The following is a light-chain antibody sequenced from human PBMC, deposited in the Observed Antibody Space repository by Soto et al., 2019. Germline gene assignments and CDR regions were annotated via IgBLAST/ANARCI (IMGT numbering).Light chain of an antibody. CDR3: HQYYSYHT. V-gene: IGKV1-5*01. Sequence: DIQLTQSPSSLSASVGDRVTITCRASQGLSSWLAWYQQKPGKAPKLLIYDASSLESGVPSRFSGSGSGTEVTLTISSMQHHDYAAYYCHQYYSYHTFGQGTKVDI. CDR1: QGLSSW. J-gene: IGKJ1*01. CDR2: DAS.